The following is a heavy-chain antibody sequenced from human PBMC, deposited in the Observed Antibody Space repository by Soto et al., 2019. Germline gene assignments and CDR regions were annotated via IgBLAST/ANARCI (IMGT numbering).Heavy chain of an antibody. Sequence: GGSLRLSCAASGFTFSSYGMHWVRQAPGKGLEWVAVIWYDGSNKYYADSVKGRFTISRDNSKNTLYLQMNSLRAEDTAVYYCARDPKGVLWFGGPRADYYYGMDVWGQGTTVTVSS. CDR2: IWYDGSNK. D-gene: IGHD3-10*01. CDR3: ARDPKGVLWFGGPRADYYYGMDV. CDR1: GFTFSSYG. J-gene: IGHJ6*02. V-gene: IGHV3-33*01.